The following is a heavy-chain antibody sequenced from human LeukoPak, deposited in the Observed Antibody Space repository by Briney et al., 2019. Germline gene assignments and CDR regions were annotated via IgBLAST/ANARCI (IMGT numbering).Heavy chain of an antibody. D-gene: IGHD6-19*01. CDR3: ARHRYSSGWYRFLANPDY. Sequence: SSETLSLTCAVSGASISAYYWTWIRQPPGGGLEWIGHLFTPGSTDYNPSLTSRVTISVDSSKNQFSLKLSSVTAADTAVYYCARHRYSSGWYRFLANPDYWGQGTLVTVSS. CDR1: GASISAYY. J-gene: IGHJ4*02. CDR2: LFTPGST. V-gene: IGHV4-4*09.